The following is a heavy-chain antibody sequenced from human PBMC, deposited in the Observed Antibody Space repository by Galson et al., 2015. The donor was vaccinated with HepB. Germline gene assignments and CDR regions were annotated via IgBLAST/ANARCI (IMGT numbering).Heavy chain of an antibody. Sequence: QSGAEVKKPGESLRISCKGSGYSFTSYWISWVRQMPGKGLEWMGRIDPSDSYTNYSPSFQGHVTISADESISTAYLQWSSLKASDTAMYYCARIDPQHIVVVTGAFDIWGQGTMVTVSS. D-gene: IGHD2-21*02. V-gene: IGHV5-10-1*01. J-gene: IGHJ3*02. CDR2: IDPSDSYT. CDR1: GYSFTSYW. CDR3: ARIDPQHIVVVTGAFDI.